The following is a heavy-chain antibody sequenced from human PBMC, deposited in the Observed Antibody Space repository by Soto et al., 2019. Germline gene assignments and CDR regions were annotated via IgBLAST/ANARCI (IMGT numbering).Heavy chain of an antibody. CDR1: GFTFGNYG. D-gene: IGHD6-13*01. V-gene: IGHV3-30*18. CDR2: ISYDGSSK. Sequence: GWSLRLSCAASGFTFGNYGIHWVRQAPGKGLGWVAVISYDGSSKDYADSVKGRFTISRDNSKNTLYLQMNSLRIEDTAVYYCAKDDGSTWSMFYSYYGVDVWGQGTTVTVSS. CDR3: AKDDGSTWSMFYSYYGVDV. J-gene: IGHJ6*02.